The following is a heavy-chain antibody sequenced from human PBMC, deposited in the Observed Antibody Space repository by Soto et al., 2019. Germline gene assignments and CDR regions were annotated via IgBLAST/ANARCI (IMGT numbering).Heavy chain of an antibody. J-gene: IGHJ3*02. Sequence: GESLKISCKPSGYSFISYWVAWVRQKPGKGLEWMGTFYPGDSTSTYSPSFQGQVTISVDKSISTAYLHLSSLKASDTAMYYCARIIGYCRNNDCSWTFDIWGQGTTVTVS. D-gene: IGHD2-2*03. CDR3: ARIIGYCRNNDCSWTFDI. V-gene: IGHV5-51*01. CDR1: GYSFISYW. CDR2: FYPGDSTS.